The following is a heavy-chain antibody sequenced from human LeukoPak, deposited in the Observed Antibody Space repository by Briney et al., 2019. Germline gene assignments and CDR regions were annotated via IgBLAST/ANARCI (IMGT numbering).Heavy chain of an antibody. CDR2: INWNGGST. CDR3: ARDFFPRIAVAGTPPVVY. Sequence: GGSLRLSCATSGFTFDDYGMSWVRQAPGKGLEWVSGINWNGGSTGYADFVKGRFTISRDNAKNSLYLQMNSLRAEDTALYYCARDFFPRIAVAGTPPVVYWGQGTLVTGSS. CDR1: GFTFDDYG. J-gene: IGHJ4*02. D-gene: IGHD6-19*01. V-gene: IGHV3-20*04.